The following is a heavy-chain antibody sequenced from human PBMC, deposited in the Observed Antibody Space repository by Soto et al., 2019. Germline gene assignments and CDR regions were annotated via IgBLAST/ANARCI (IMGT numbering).Heavy chain of an antibody. Sequence: LSFTCTVSRGPTMSYSWGWIRQPPGTGLEWIGYIYYSGSTNYNPSLKSRVTISVDTSKNQISLKLSSVTAADSAVYYWAVAGSGCFDSWGQGTLVTVSS. CDR1: RGPTMSYS. D-gene: IGHD6-19*01. CDR3: AVAGSGCFDS. CDR2: IYYSGST. V-gene: IGHV4-59*01. J-gene: IGHJ4*02.